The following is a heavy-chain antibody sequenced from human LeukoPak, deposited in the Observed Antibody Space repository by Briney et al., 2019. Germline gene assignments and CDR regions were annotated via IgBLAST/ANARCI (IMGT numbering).Heavy chain of an antibody. V-gene: IGHV4-59*12. CDR1: GGSISSYY. J-gene: IGHJ4*02. CDR2: IYYSGST. Sequence: PSETLSLTCTVSGGSISSYYWSWIRQPPGKGLEWIGYIYYSGSTNYNPSLKSRVTISVDTSKNQFSLKLSSVTAADTAVYYCARGVYSSGYPLDYWGQGTLVTVSS. CDR3: ARGVYSSGYPLDY. D-gene: IGHD3-22*01.